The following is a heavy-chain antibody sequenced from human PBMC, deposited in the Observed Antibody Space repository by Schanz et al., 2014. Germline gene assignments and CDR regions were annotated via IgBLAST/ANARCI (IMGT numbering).Heavy chain of an antibody. CDR3: ARRASCSRIGCPFDS. CDR2: LSGSGGST. CDR1: GFTFSSYA. V-gene: IGHV3-23*04. D-gene: IGHD2-2*01. Sequence: QLVGSGGGLIQPGGSLRLSCAASGFTFSSYAMSWVRQAPGKGLEWVSALSGSGGSTYYADSVEGRFTISRDNSRNTLYLQMNSLKTEDTAMYYCARRASCSRIGCPFDSWGQGTLVTVSS. J-gene: IGHJ4*02.